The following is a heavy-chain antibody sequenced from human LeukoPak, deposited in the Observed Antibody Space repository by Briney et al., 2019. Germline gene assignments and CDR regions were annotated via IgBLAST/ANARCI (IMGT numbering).Heavy chain of an antibody. J-gene: IGHJ4*02. CDR2: IWYDGSNK. V-gene: IGHV3-33*01. D-gene: IGHD6-13*01. Sequence: GRSLRLSCAASGFTFSSYGMNWVRQAPGKGLEWVAVIWYDGSNKYYADSVKGRFTISRDNSKNTLYLQMNSLRAEDTAVYYCARGTGRQQLVYFDYWGQGTLVTVSS. CDR1: GFTFSSYG. CDR3: ARGTGRQQLVYFDY.